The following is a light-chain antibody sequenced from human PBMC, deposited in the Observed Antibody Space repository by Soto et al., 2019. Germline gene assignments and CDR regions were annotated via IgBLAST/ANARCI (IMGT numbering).Light chain of an antibody. V-gene: IGKV1-5*03. CDR1: HSISSW. CDR2: KAS. CDR3: QQYNIYCT. Sequence: DIQMTQSPSTLSASVGDRVTITCRASHSISSWLAWYQQKPGKAPKLRIYKASSLESGVPSRFSGSGSGTEFTLTISRLQPDDFATYYCQQYNIYCTFGHGTKVEIK. J-gene: IGKJ1*01.